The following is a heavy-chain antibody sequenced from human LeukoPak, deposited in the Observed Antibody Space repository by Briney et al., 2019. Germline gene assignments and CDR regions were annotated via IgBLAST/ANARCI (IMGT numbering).Heavy chain of an antibody. J-gene: IGHJ1*01. V-gene: IGHV3-33*01. D-gene: IGHD3-3*01. Sequence: GGSLRLSCAVSGFTFSSYGMHWVRQAPGKGLEWVAVIWYDGSKESYADSVKGRFTISRDDYKKTLYLQMNNPRAEDTAMYYCAREGSGYYREFRGQGTLVTVSS. CDR3: AREGSGYYREF. CDR2: IWYDGSKE. CDR1: GFTFSSYG.